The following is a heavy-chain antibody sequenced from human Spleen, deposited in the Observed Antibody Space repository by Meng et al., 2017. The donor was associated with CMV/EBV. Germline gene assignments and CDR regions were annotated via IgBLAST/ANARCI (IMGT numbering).Heavy chain of an antibody. D-gene: IGHD3-22*01. CDR1: FTVSSYS. J-gene: IGHJ4*02. CDR2: ISSTSSFI. Sequence: FTVSSYSMNGVRQAPGKGLEWVSSISSTSSFIYYAHSMKGRFTISRDNAKSSLYLQMNSLRAEDTAVYYCARSDYYDSSAYPNYFDYWGQGTLVTVSS. CDR3: ARSDYYDSSAYPNYFDY. V-gene: IGHV3-21*01.